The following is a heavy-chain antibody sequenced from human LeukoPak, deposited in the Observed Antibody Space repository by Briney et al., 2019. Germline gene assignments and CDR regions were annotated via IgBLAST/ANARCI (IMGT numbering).Heavy chain of an antibody. CDR3: ARDNRGAFDI. Sequence: NPGGSLRLSCAASGFTFSSYSMNWVRQAPGKGLEWVSSISSSSSYIYYAGSVKGRFTISRDNAKNSLYLQMNSLRAEDTAVYYCARDNRGAFDIWGQGTMATVSS. J-gene: IGHJ3*02. CDR2: ISSSSSYI. CDR1: GFTFSSYS. D-gene: IGHD3-10*01. V-gene: IGHV3-21*01.